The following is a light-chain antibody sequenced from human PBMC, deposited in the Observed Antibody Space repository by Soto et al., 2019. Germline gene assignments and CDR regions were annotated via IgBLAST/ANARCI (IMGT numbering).Light chain of an antibody. CDR2: GAS. CDR1: QSVSNNY. Sequence: DIVLTQSPGTLSLCPGERATLSCRASQSVSNNYLAWYQQKPGQAPRLLIYGASNRATGIPDRFSGSGSGTDFTLTISRLEPEDFAVYYCQQYGSSGTFGQGTKVDIK. CDR3: QQYGSSGT. V-gene: IGKV3-20*01. J-gene: IGKJ1*01.